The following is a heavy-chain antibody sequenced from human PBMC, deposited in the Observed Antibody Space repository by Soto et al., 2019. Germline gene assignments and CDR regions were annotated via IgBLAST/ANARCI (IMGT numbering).Heavy chain of an antibody. Sequence: SETLSLTCSVSGGSISSKSYSWGWIRQPPGKGLEWIGTFYYSENTYYNTSLKSRVTISVDTSKNQFSLKLSSVTAADTAVYYCAKLAGYCSGNSCHGDYAMDVWGQGTTVT. V-gene: IGHV4-39*01. J-gene: IGHJ6*02. CDR3: AKLAGYCSGNSCHGDYAMDV. CDR2: FYYSENT. D-gene: IGHD2-2*01. CDR1: GGSISSKSYS.